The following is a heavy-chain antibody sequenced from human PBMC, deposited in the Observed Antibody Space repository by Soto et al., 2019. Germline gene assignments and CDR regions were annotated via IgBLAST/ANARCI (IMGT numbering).Heavy chain of an antibody. V-gene: IGHV1-2*02. Sequence: ASVKVSCKAAGYTFTGYYMHWVRQAPGQGLEWMGWINPNSGGTNYAQKFQGRVTMTRDTSISTAYMELSRLRSDDTAVYYCAKIRGGYDGSGSYHYFDYWGQGTLVTVSS. D-gene: IGHD3-10*01. CDR3: AKIRGGYDGSGSYHYFDY. J-gene: IGHJ4*02. CDR2: INPNSGGT. CDR1: GYTFTGYY.